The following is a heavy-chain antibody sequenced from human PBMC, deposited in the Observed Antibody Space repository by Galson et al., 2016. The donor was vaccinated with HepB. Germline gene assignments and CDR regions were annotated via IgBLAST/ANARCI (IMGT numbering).Heavy chain of an antibody. CDR1: VFIFTNYW. Sequence: QSGAEVKKPGDSLGISCEGSVFIFTNYWISWLRLMPGKGLEWMGRIDLQDSYTDYSPSFKSHVTISGDTSINTVYLQWSSLKASDTAKSFCARIPTSGWYSDYWGQGTLVTVSS. CDR3: ARIPTSGWYSDY. V-gene: IGHV5-10-1*01. D-gene: IGHD6-19*01. J-gene: IGHJ4*02. CDR2: IDLQDSYT.